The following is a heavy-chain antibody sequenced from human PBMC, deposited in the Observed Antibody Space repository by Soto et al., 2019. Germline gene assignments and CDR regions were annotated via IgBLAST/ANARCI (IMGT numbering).Heavy chain of an antibody. V-gene: IGHV3-7*01. D-gene: IGHD4-17*01. CDR3: ARDPSDYGDYHYYGMDV. Sequence: PGGSLRLSCAASGFTFSSYWMSWVRQAPGKGLEWVANIKQDGSEKYYVDSVKGRFTISRDNAKNSLYLQMNSLRAEDTAVYYCARDPSDYGDYHYYGMDVWGQGTTVTVSS. J-gene: IGHJ6*02. CDR1: GFTFSSYW. CDR2: IKQDGSEK.